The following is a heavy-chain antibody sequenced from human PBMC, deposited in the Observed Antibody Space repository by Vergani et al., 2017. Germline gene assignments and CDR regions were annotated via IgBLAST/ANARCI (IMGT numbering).Heavy chain of an antibody. CDR1: GYSISRGFY. CDR3: GVIMVRSPRPDNWFDS. D-gene: IGHD3-10*01. V-gene: IGHV4-38-2*02. J-gene: IGHJ5*01. Sequence: QMQLQESVPGLVKPSETLSLTCSVSGYSISRGFYWAWIRQTPEKGLEWIGGMFHTGEASNSPSLQSRVAFSMDTSKNQFSLQRTSVTAADTAVYFCGVIMVRSPRPDNWFDSWGRGTLVTVSS. CDR2: MFHTGEA.